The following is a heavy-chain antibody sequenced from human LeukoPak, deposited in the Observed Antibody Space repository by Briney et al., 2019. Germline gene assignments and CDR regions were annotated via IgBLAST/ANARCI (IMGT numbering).Heavy chain of an antibody. Sequence: PGGSLRLSCAASGFTFSSYAMHWVRQAPGKGLEWVAVISYDGSNKYYADSVKGRFTISRDNSKNTLYLQMNSLRAEDTAVYYCARDFRGLGELSSSFDYWGQGTLVTVSS. CDR2: ISYDGSNK. CDR3: ARDFRGLGELSSSFDY. D-gene: IGHD3-16*02. J-gene: IGHJ4*02. CDR1: GFTFSSYA. V-gene: IGHV3-30*04.